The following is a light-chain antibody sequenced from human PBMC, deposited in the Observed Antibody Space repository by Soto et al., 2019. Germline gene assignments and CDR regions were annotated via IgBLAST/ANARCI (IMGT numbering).Light chain of an antibody. Sequence: QSVLTQPASVSGSPGQSITISCTGTSSDVGGYNYGSWYQQHPGKAPKLMIYDVSNRSSGVSNRFSGSKSGNTATLTISGLQAEDEADYYCSSYTSSSTLWVFGGGTKLTVL. J-gene: IGLJ3*02. CDR3: SSYTSSSTLWV. CDR2: DVS. V-gene: IGLV2-14*01. CDR1: SSDVGGYNY.